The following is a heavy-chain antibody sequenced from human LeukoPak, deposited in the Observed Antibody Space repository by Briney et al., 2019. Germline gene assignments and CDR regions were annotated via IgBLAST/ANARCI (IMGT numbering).Heavy chain of an antibody. CDR3: AKGCSTSIDCAYFDS. J-gene: IGHJ4*02. Sequence: PGRSLRLSCAASGFTFSSYSMNWVRQAPGKGLEWVSSISSSSSYIYYADSVKGRFTISRDNSKNTLHLQVNSLRVEDTAIYYCAKGCSTSIDCAYFDSWGQGTLVTVSS. V-gene: IGHV3-21*04. D-gene: IGHD2-2*01. CDR2: ISSSSSYI. CDR1: GFTFSSYS.